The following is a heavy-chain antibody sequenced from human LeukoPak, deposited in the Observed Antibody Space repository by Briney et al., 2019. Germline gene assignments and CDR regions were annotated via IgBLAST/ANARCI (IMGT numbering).Heavy chain of an antibody. CDR2: IIPLLGTA. D-gene: IGHD5-12*01. CDR1: GYTFTSYA. J-gene: IGHJ4*02. Sequence: GASVKVSCKASGYTFTSYAISWVRQAPGQGLEWMGRIIPLLGTANYAQKFQGSVTFTADKSTSTAYMELSSLISEDTAVYYCWKFGGYEERGDDYWGQGTLVTVSS. CDR3: WKFGGYEERGDDY. V-gene: IGHV1-69*04.